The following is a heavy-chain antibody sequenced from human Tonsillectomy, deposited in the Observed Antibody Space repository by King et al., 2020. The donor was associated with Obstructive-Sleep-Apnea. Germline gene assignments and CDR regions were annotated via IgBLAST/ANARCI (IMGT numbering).Heavy chain of an antibody. V-gene: IGHV3-30*18. CDR3: AKDKELWLRGYYFYYMDV. D-gene: IGHD5-18*01. CDR1: GFTFSSYG. J-gene: IGHJ6*02. CDR2: ISYDGSKK. Sequence: VQLVESGGGVVQPGRSLRLSCAASGFTFSSYGMHWVRQAPGKGLEWVAVISYDGSKKYYADSVKGRFTISRDNSKNTLYLQMNSLRPEETAVYYCAKDKELWLRGYYFYYMDVWGQGTTVTVSS.